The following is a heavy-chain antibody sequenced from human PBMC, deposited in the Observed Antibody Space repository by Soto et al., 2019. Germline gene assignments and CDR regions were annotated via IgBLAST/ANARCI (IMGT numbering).Heavy chain of an antibody. CDR1: GYNFTANW. CDR2: IDPDDSYS. J-gene: IGHJ5*02. D-gene: IGHD3-22*01. V-gene: IGHV5-10-1*01. Sequence: PGESLKISCKTSGYNFTANWIAWVRQVPGKGLEYMGRIDPDDSYSNYSPSFEGHVILSVDKSVNTAFLQWSSLKASDTAMYYCARLYETSNYYFLAWFDPWGQGTLVTVSS. CDR3: ARLYETSNYYFLAWFDP.